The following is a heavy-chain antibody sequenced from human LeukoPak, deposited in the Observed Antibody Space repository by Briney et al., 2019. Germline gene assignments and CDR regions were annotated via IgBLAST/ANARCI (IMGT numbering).Heavy chain of an antibody. V-gene: IGHV4-59*01. D-gene: IGHD3-10*01. CDR1: GGSISSYY. J-gene: IGHJ4*02. Sequence: PSETLSLTCTVSGGSISSYYWSWIRQPPGKGLEWIAYIYYSGSTNYNPSLKSRVTISVDTSKNQFSLKLSSVTAADTAVYYCARRCGSGSSGTFDYWGQGTLVTVSS. CDR3: ARRCGSGSSGTFDY. CDR2: IYYSGST.